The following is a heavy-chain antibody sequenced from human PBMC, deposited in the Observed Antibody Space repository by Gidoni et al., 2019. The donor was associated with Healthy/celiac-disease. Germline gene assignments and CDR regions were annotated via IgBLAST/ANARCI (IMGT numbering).Heavy chain of an antibody. Sequence: EVQLVESGGGLVKPGGSLRLSCAASGFTFSSYSMNWVRQAPGKGLEGVSSISSSSSYIYYADSVKGRFTISRDNAKNSLYLQMNSLRAEDTAVYYCARVQWELPDYWGQGTLVTVSS. CDR3: ARVQWELPDY. CDR2: ISSSSSYI. J-gene: IGHJ4*02. V-gene: IGHV3-21*01. D-gene: IGHD1-26*01. CDR1: GFTFSSYS.